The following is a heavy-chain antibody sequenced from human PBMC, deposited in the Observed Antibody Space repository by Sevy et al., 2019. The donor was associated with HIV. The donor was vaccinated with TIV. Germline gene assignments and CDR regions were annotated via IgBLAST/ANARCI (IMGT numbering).Heavy chain of an antibody. Sequence: GGSLRLSCAASGFTFSTYTMNWVRQAPGKGLEWVPSISSSSNYIYYADSVKGRFTISRDNAKNSLYLQMNSLRAEDTAVYYCARPYGSGSWEAFDIWGQGTMVTVSS. J-gene: IGHJ3*02. CDR3: ARPYGSGSWEAFDI. V-gene: IGHV3-21*01. CDR1: GFTFSTYT. CDR2: ISSSSNYI. D-gene: IGHD3-10*01.